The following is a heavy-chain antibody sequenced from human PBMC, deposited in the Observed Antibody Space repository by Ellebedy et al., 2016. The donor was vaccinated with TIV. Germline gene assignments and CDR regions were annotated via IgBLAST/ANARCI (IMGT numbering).Heavy chain of an antibody. D-gene: IGHD3/OR15-3a*01. CDR3: ARRHSYDFLTDDPSGTRRFRYYYFMDV. J-gene: IGHJ6*03. CDR1: GSAISRHY. V-gene: IGHV4-59*08. CDR2: TFYNGST. Sequence: MPSETLSLTCSLSGSAISRHYWSWIRQPPGGGLEWIGYTFYNGSTWSNPSLKSRLTISIDTSQNQFSLKLSSVTAADTAVYYCARRHSYDFLTDDPSGTRRFRYYYFMDVWGKGTPVIVSS.